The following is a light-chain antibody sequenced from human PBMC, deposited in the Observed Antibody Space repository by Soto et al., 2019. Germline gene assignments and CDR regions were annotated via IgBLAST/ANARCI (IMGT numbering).Light chain of an antibody. Sequence: DIVMTQSPLSLPVTPGEPASISCRSSQSLLHSNGHKYLDWYLQKPGQSPQLLIYLGSNRASGVPDRFSGSGSGTDFTLKISRVEAEDVGVYYCMQALQTPPTFGQGTKVDIK. J-gene: IGKJ1*01. V-gene: IGKV2-28*01. CDR1: QSLLHSNGHKY. CDR2: LGS. CDR3: MQALQTPPT.